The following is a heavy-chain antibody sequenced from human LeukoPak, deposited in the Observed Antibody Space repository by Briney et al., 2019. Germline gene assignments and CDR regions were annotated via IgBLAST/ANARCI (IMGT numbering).Heavy chain of an antibody. J-gene: IGHJ5*02. Sequence: ASETLSLTCTVSGGSISSGTYYWSWIRQPAGKGLEWIGRIYTTGSTYYNPSLKSRVTISVDTSKNQFSLKLSSVTAADTAVYYCASLLVPGRFDPWGQGTLVTVSS. D-gene: IGHD2-2*01. V-gene: IGHV4-61*02. CDR2: IYTTGST. CDR1: GGSISSGTYY. CDR3: ASLLVPGRFDP.